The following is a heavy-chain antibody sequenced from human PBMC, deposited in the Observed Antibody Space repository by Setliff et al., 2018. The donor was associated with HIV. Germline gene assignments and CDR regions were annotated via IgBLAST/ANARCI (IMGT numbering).Heavy chain of an antibody. CDR1: GYSFTNYGYG. V-gene: IGHV1-18*01. J-gene: IGHJ5*02. CDR2: ISAYYRNP. D-gene: IGHD2-15*01. CDR3: AGYREGYCSGDNCYSGNES. Sequence: ASVKVSCKTSGYSFTNYGYGISWVRQAPGQGLEWMGWISAYYRNPGYSQKFQGRVTMTTDTSTNTGYMELRSLISDDTAVYYCAGYREGYCSGDNCYSGNESWGQGTLVTVSS.